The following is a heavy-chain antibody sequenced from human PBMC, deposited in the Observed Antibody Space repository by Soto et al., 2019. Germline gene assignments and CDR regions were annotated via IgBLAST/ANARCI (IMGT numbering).Heavy chain of an antibody. CDR1: GGSFSDAY. CDR2: VFHAGIT. V-gene: IGHV4-34*02. J-gene: IGHJ6*02. Sequence: QVHLQQWGAGLLKPSGTLSLTCAVSGGSFSDAYWSWVRQSPGRGLEWIGEVFHAGITNYNPSLKRRVTRSADTAKNQFSLRLTSVTAAASAVYYWARAPLELLADGPLFLYYYYGLDVWGQGTTVFVSS. CDR3: ARAPLELLADGPLFLYYYYGLDV. D-gene: IGHD1-7*01.